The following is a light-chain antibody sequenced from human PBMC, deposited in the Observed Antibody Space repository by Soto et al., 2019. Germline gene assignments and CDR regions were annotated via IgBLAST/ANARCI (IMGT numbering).Light chain of an antibody. CDR2: WAS. J-gene: IGKJ1*01. V-gene: IGKV4-1*01. CDR3: QQYYSTPQGT. CDR1: QSVLYSSNNKNY. Sequence: DIVMTQSPDSLAVSLGERATINCKSSQSVLYSSNNKNYLAWYQQKPGQPPKLLIYWASTRESGVPDRFSGSGSGTEFTLTISSLQAEDVAVYYCQQYYSTPQGTFGQGTKVEIK.